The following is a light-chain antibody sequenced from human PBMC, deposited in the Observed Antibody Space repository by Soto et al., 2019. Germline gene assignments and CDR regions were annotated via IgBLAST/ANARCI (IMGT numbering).Light chain of an antibody. V-gene: IGKV3-20*01. CDR1: QSVSSSY. J-gene: IGKJ1*01. CDR3: QQYGSSPPWT. Sequence: ESVLTQSPGTLSLSPGERATLSCRASQSVSSSYLAWYQQKPGQAPRLLIYGASSRATGIPDRFSGSGSGTDFTLTIRRLEPEDFAVYYCQQYGSSPPWTCGQGTKVEIK. CDR2: GAS.